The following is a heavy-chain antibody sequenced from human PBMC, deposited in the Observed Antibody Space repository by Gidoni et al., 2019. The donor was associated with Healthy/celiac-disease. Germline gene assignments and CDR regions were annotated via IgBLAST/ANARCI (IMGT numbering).Heavy chain of an antibody. CDR2: ISWNSGSI. D-gene: IGHD3-10*01. V-gene: IGHV3-9*01. J-gene: IGHJ6*02. Sequence: VQLVESGGGLVQPGRSLRLSCAASGFTFDDHAMHWVRQAPGKGLEWVSGISWNSGSIGYADSVKGRFTISRDNAKNSLYLQMNSLRAEDTALYYCAKDLGAITMVRGVISYYYYGMDVWGQGTTVTVSS. CDR3: AKDLGAITMVRGVISYYYYGMDV. CDR1: GFTFDDHA.